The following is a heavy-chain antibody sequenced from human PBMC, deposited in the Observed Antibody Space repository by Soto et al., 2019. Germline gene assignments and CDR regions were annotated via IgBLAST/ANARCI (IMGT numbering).Heavy chain of an antibody. J-gene: IGHJ4*02. Sequence: PSETLSLTCAVYGGSFSGYYWSWIRQPPGKGLEWVGYIYYSGSTYYTPSLKSRITISIDASKNQFSLRLSSVTAADTAIYYCARVFRPAYYDFWSGYSLFDYWGQGTPVTVSS. CDR2: IYYSGST. V-gene: IGHV4-30-4*01. CDR1: GGSFSGYY. D-gene: IGHD3-3*01. CDR3: ARVFRPAYYDFWSGYSLFDY.